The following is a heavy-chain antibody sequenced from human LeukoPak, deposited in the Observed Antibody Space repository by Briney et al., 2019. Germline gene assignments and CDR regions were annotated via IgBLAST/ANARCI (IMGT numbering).Heavy chain of an antibody. CDR1: GGSISSGGSY. V-gene: IGHV4-31*03. CDR2: IFQSGST. CDR3: ASPLMCNSTTCYDH. D-gene: IGHD2-2*01. Sequence: SQTLSLTCSVYGGSISSGGSYWSWIRQPPGKGLEWIGYIFQSGSTHYDPSLKSRVTISVDKSKNQFSLKLSSVTAADTAVYYCASPLMCNSTTCYDHWGQGTLVTVSS. J-gene: IGHJ5*02.